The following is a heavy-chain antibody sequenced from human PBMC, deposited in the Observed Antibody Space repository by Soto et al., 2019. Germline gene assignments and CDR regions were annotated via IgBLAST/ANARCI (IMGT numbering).Heavy chain of an antibody. CDR2: ISSSAGTI. D-gene: IGHD3-10*01. Sequence: QVQLVESGGGLGKPGGSLRLSCAASGLTFSDHYMTWIRQAPGKGLERISYISSSAGTIYYADSVKGRFTISRDNAKNSLYLQMTNLRAEDTAVYYCARAPYFGSGTYYYYALDVWGQGTTVTVSS. J-gene: IGHJ6*02. CDR1: GLTFSDHY. CDR3: ARAPYFGSGTYYYYALDV. V-gene: IGHV3-11*01.